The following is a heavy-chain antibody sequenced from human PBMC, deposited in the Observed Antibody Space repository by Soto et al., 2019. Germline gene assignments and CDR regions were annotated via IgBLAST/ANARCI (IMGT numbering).Heavy chain of an antibody. V-gene: IGHV4-59*01. J-gene: IGHJ4*02. CDR2: IYYSGST. D-gene: IGHD6-6*01. Sequence: SETLSLTCTVSGGSISSYYWSWIRQPPGKGLEWIGYIYYSGSTNYNPSLKSRVTISVDTSKNQFSLKLSSVTAADTAVYYCARGNKGGYKEYSSSSREYYFDYWGQGTLVTVSS. CDR1: GGSISSYY. CDR3: ARGNKGGYKEYSSSSREYYFDY.